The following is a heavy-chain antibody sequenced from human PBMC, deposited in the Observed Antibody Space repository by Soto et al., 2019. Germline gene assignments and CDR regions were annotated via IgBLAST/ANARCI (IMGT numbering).Heavy chain of an antibody. CDR2: IYPAASDA. CDR1: RYKFSSYW. Sequence: VDSLTVSCDPSRYKFSSYWIALLLHLPGKCLEVMGVIYPAASDARYSPSFQVQVTSSVFSSISTAYLQRSSLKASHTAMYYCARVLCITATCSSASSHFFDYCGQGALVTASS. D-gene: IGHD3-10*01. V-gene: IGHV5-51*01. J-gene: IGHJ4*02. CDR3: ARVLCITATCSSASSHFFDY.